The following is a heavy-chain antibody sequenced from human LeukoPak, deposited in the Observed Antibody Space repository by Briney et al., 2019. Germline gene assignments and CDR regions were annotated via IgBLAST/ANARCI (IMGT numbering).Heavy chain of an antibody. V-gene: IGHV3-30*02. J-gene: IGHJ4*02. CDR2: IRYDGSNK. CDR1: GFTFSSYG. D-gene: IGHD3-10*01. Sequence: GGSLRLSCAASGFTFSSYGMHWVRQAPGKGLEWVAFIRYDGSNKYYADSVKGRFTISRDNSKNTLYLQMNSLRAEDTAVYYCAKRWGSGSYDDIDYWGQGTLVTVSS. CDR3: AKRWGSGSYDDIDY.